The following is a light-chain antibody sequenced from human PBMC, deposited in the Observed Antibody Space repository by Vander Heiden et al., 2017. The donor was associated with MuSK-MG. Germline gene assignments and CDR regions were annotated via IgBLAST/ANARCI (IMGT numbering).Light chain of an antibody. Sequence: VLTQSPGTLSLSPGERATLSCRASQSISNSLAWYQQKPGQSPRLLISGASTRATGIPDRFSGSGSGTDFTLTISRLEPEDFAMYYCQRDCTSHTFGGGTKVEIK. V-gene: IGKV3-20*01. CDR1: QSISNS. CDR3: QRDCTSHT. J-gene: IGKJ4*01. CDR2: GAS.